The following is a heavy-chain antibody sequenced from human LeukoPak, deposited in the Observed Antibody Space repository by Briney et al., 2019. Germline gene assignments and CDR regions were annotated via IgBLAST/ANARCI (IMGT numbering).Heavy chain of an antibody. D-gene: IGHD2-2*01. J-gene: IGHJ3*02. Sequence: ASVKVSCKASGYTFTGYYMHWVRQAPGQGLEWMGWINPNSGGTNYAQKFQGRVTMTRDTSISTAYMELSRLRSDDTAAYYCARPGAVVPAAAQTNAFDIWGQGTMVTVSS. CDR2: INPNSGGT. V-gene: IGHV1-2*02. CDR1: GYTFTGYY. CDR3: ARPGAVVPAAAQTNAFDI.